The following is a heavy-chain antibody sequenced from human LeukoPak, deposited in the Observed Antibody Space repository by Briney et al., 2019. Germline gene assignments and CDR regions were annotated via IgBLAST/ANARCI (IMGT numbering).Heavy chain of an antibody. Sequence: GGSLRLSCAASGFTFSSYWMSWVRQAPGKGLEWVANIKQDGSEKYYVDSAKGRFTISRDNAKNSLYLQMNSLRAEDTAVYYCARDNTVYGSGSYAFDIWGQGTMVIVSS. V-gene: IGHV3-7*01. CDR2: IKQDGSEK. D-gene: IGHD3-10*01. CDR1: GFTFSSYW. CDR3: ARDNTVYGSGSYAFDI. J-gene: IGHJ3*02.